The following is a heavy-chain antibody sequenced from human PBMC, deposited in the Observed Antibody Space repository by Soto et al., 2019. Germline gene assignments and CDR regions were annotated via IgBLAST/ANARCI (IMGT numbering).Heavy chain of an antibody. Sequence: EVQLVESGGGLVQPGGSLRLYCAASGFTFSSYSMHWVRQAPGKGLEYVSAISSNGGTTSYANSVKGRFTISRDNSKKMLYLQMGSLRAEDMAVYYCGGYSGDGIWSWGQGTLVTVSS. D-gene: IGHD1-26*01. CDR1: GFTFSSYS. J-gene: IGHJ5*02. CDR2: ISSNGGTT. V-gene: IGHV3-64*01. CDR3: GGYSGDGIWS.